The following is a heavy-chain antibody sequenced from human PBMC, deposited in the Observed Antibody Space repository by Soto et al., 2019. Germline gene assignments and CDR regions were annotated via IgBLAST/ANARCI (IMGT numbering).Heavy chain of an antibody. V-gene: IGHV4-59*01. CDR2: IYYSGST. J-gene: IGHJ4*02. CDR3: ARTTEKDGKEGLDY. CDR1: GGSISNYY. D-gene: IGHD4-4*01. Sequence: SETLSLTCTVSGGSISNYYWTWIRQPPGKGLEWIGYIYYSGSTNYNPSLKSRVTISVDTSKNQFSLKLNSLTAADTAVYYCARTTEKDGKEGLDYWGQGTLVTVSS.